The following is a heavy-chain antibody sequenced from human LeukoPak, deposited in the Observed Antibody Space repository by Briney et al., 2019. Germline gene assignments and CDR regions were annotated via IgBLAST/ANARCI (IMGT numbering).Heavy chain of an antibody. Sequence: GGSLRLSCAASGFTFDDYAMHWVRQAPGKGLEWVSGISWNSGSIGYADSVKGRFTISRDNAKNSLYLQMNSLRAEDTALYYCAKDLFAYHYGSGSYYPDWGQGTLVTVSS. V-gene: IGHV3-9*01. CDR3: AKDLFAYHYGSGSYYPD. J-gene: IGHJ4*02. D-gene: IGHD3-10*01. CDR1: GFTFDDYA. CDR2: ISWNSGSI.